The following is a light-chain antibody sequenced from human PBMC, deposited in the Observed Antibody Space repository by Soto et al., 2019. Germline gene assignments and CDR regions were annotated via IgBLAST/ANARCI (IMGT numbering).Light chain of an antibody. CDR1: SSNIGAGYD. CDR2: GNS. V-gene: IGLV1-40*01. J-gene: IGLJ1*01. Sequence: QSVLTQPPSVSGAPGQRVTISCTGSSSNIGAGYDVHWYQQLPGTAPKLLIYGNSNRPSGVPDRFSGSKSGTSASLAITGLQAEDEADYYCQSYDCSLSGGAPVFGTGTKVTVL. CDR3: QSYDCSLSGGAPV.